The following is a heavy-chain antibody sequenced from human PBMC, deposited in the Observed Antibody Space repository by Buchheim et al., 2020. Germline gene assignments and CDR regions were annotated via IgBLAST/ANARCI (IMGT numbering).Heavy chain of an antibody. D-gene: IGHD6-6*01. CDR2: INHSGST. Sequence: QVQLQQWGAGLLKPSETLSLTCAVYGGSFSGYYWSWIRQPPGKGLAWIGEINHSGSTNYNPSLKSRVTISVDTSKNQFSLKLSSVTAADTAVYYCARAPLGAARLFDYWGQGTL. V-gene: IGHV4-34*01. CDR3: ARAPLGAARLFDY. J-gene: IGHJ4*02. CDR1: GGSFSGYY.